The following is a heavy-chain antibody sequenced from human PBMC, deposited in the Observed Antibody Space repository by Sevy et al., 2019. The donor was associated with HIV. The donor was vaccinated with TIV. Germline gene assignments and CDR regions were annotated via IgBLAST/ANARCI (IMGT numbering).Heavy chain of an antibody. CDR3: VRALLKADSL. V-gene: IGHV3-7*01. CDR1: GSNFRPHW. D-gene: IGHD1-26*01. J-gene: IGHJ4*02. Sequence: GGPLRLSCAPSGSNFRPHWMPWVRQAPGKGLEWVAIIKEDGSRKYYLDSLKGRFTISRDNAENSAFLQMNSLRVEDTAVYYCVRALLKADSLWGQGTLVTVSS. CDR2: IKEDGSRK.